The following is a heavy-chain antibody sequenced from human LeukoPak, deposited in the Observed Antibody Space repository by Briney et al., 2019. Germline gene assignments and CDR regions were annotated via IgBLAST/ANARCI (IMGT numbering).Heavy chain of an antibody. V-gene: IGHV3-30*04. CDR1: GFTFSAST. D-gene: IGHD3-10*01. Sequence: SGGSLRLSCVASGFTFSASTMPWVRQAPGKGLEWVAVLSYDGFTKYYADSVKGRFTVSRDNAKNSLYLQMNSLRAEDTAVYYCARGLGEFLLWGQGTLVTVSS. CDR2: LSYDGFTK. CDR3: ARGLGEFLL. J-gene: IGHJ4*02.